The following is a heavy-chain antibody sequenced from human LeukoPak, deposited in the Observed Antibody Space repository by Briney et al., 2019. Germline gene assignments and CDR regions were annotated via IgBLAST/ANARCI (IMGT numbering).Heavy chain of an antibody. V-gene: IGHV1-69*05. CDR2: IIPIFGTA. J-gene: IGHJ6*03. CDR1: GGTFSSYA. CDR3: ARTSHYYYYYYMDV. Sequence: GASVKVSCKASGGTFSSYAISWVRQAPGQGLEWMGGIIPIFGTANYAQKFQGRVTTTTDESTSTAYMELSSLRSEDTAVYYCARTSHYYYYYYMDVWGKGTTVTVSS.